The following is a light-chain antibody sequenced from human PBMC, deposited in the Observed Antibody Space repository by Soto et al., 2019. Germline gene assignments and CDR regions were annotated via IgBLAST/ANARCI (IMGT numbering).Light chain of an antibody. CDR3: CSYAGSSTFGV. V-gene: IGLV2-23*03. CDR2: EGS. J-gene: IGLJ3*02. Sequence: QSALTQPRSVSGSPGQSVTISCTGTSSDVGGYNYVSWYEQHPVKAPKLMIYEGSKRPSGVSNRFSGSKSGNTASLTISGLQAEDEADYYCCSYAGSSTFGVFGGGTKLTVL. CDR1: SSDVGGYNY.